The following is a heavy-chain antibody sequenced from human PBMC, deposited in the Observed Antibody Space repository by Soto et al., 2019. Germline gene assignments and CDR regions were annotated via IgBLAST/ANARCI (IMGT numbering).Heavy chain of an antibody. V-gene: IGHV1-18*01. Sequence: QVQLVQSGAEVKKPGASVKVSCKASGYTFTSYGITWVRQAPGQGLEWMGWISPYNGETHYAEKFQDTVTMTTDTSTTMAYMELRSLRSDDTAVYYCARTYCSGGTCYDGWGQGSLVTVSS. D-gene: IGHD2-15*01. J-gene: IGHJ4*02. CDR3: ARTYCSGGTCYDG. CDR2: ISPYNGET. CDR1: GYTFTSYG.